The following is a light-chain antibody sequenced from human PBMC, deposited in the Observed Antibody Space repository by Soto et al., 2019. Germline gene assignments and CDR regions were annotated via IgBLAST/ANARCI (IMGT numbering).Light chain of an antibody. CDR3: QQYRT. CDR2: DAS. CDR1: QSVSSSS. J-gene: IGKJ1*01. V-gene: IGKV3-20*01. Sequence: EIVLTQSPGTLSLSPGERATLSCRASQSVSSSSLAWYQQKPGQATRLLIYDASSRATGIPDRFSGSGSGTDFTLTISRLEPEDFAVYYCQQYRTFGQGTKVDIK.